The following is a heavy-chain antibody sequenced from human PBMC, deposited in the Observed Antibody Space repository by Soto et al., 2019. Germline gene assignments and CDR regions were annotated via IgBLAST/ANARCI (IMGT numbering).Heavy chain of an antibody. J-gene: IGHJ4*02. CDR3: ARPKIRLGELSYYYFDY. V-gene: IGHV1-69*01. CDR1: GFTFSSYS. CDR2: IIPIFGTA. D-gene: IGHD3-16*02. Sequence: VQLLESGGGLVQPGGSLRLSCAASGFTFSSYSMSWVRQAPGKGLEWVGGIIPIFGTANYAQKFQGRVTITADESTSTAYMELSSLRSEDTVVYYCARPKIRLGELSYYYFDYWGQGTLVTVSS.